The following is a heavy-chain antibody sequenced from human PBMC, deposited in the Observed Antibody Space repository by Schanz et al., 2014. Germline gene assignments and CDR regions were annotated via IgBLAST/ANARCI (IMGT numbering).Heavy chain of an antibody. Sequence: QVQLVQSGAEVKKPGATAKVSCKASGYIFINSGISWVRQAPGQGLEWMGWISVYNHNKEYDQKFQGRVTMTTDTSTSTAYMALTDLRSDDTAVYYCARDRRFFDRDDLYYFDSWGQGTLVTVSS. J-gene: IGHJ4*02. CDR3: ARDRRFFDRDDLYYFDS. D-gene: IGHD3-3*01. CDR2: ISVYNHNK. V-gene: IGHV1-18*01. CDR1: GYIFINSG.